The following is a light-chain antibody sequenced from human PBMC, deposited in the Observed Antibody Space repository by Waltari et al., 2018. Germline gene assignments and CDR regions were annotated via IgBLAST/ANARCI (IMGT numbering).Light chain of an antibody. J-gene: IGKJ1*01. CDR3: MQALQTPPWT. Sequence: DIVVTQSPLSLPVTPGEPASISCKSSQNLLHDNGYNYLDWYLQKPGQSPQLLIYLGSNRASGVPDRFSGSGSGTDFTLKISRVEAEDVGVYYCMQALQTPPWTFGQGTKVEIK. V-gene: IGKV2-28*01. CDR2: LGS. CDR1: QNLLHDNGYNY.